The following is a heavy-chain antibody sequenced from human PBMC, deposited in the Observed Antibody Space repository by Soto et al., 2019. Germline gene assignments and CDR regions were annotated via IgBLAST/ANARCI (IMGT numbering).Heavy chain of an antibody. J-gene: IGHJ4*02. D-gene: IGHD3-22*01. CDR3: ARDLGYYYDSSGSY. CDR2: ISSSSSYI. Sequence: EGSLRLSCASSGFTFSSYSMNWVRQAPGKGLEWVSSISSSSSYIYYADSVKGRFTISRDNAKNSLYLQMNSLRAEDTAVYYCARDLGYYYDSSGSYWGQGTLVTVSS. V-gene: IGHV3-21*01. CDR1: GFTFSSYS.